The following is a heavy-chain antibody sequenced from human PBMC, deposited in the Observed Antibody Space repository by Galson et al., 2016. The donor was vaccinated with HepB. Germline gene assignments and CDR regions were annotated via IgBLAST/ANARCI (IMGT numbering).Heavy chain of an antibody. J-gene: IGHJ4*02. D-gene: IGHD4-17*01. CDR1: GFTFSKYS. V-gene: IGHV3-48*02. CDR3: SRDKTYADYDGLFAN. CDR2: ISGSRTYI. Sequence: SLRLSCAASGFTFSKYSMSWVRQAPGKGLEWVAYISGSRTYIIYADSVKGRYTISRDNAKNSQYLQMNSLRDEDTAVYYCSRDKTYADYDGLFANWGQGTLVTVSA.